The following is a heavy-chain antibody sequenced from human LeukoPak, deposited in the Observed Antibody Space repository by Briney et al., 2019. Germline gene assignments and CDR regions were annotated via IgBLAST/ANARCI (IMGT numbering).Heavy chain of an antibody. J-gene: IGHJ4*02. Sequence: GGSLRLSCTASGFTFSSFAMSWVRQAPGKGLEWVSVISGSGGSTYYADSVKGRFTISRDNSKNTLYLQMNSLRAEDTAVYYCAKTKPDSSRFLAQLVRRSGSYYFDYWGQGTLVTVSS. CDR2: ISGSGGST. D-gene: IGHD6-13*01. CDR3: AKTKPDSSRFLAQLVRRSGSYYFDY. V-gene: IGHV3-23*01. CDR1: GFTFSSFA.